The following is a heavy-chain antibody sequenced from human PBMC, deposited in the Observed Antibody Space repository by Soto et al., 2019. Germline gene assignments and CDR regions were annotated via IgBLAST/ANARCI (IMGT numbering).Heavy chain of an antibody. D-gene: IGHD2-8*01. CDR1: GYTFTSYY. Sequence: ASVKVSCKASGYTFTSYYMHWVRQAPGQGLEWMGIINPSGGSTSYAQKFQGRVTMTRDTSTSTVYMELSSLRSEDTAVYHCAIDGYCTNGVCVFDFDYWGQGTLVTVSS. V-gene: IGHV1-46*01. CDR2: INPSGGST. J-gene: IGHJ4*02. CDR3: AIDGYCTNGVCVFDFDY.